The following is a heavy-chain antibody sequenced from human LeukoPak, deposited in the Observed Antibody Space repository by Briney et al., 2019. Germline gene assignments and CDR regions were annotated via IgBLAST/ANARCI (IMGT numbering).Heavy chain of an antibody. CDR2: ISGSGDNT. CDR1: GFTFSTIT. Sequence: GGSLRLSCAASGFTFSTITMTWVRHAPGKGLKGVSAISGSGDNTDYEDSVKGRFTISRDNSKNTLYLQMNGLRAEDTAVYYCAKDRGYWGQGTLVTVSS. CDR3: AKDRGY. J-gene: IGHJ4*02. V-gene: IGHV3-23*01.